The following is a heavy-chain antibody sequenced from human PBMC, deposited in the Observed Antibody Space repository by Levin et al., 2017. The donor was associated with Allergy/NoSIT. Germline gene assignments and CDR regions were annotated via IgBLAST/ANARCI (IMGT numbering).Heavy chain of an antibody. CDR2: ISGSGDST. J-gene: IGHJ4*02. CDR1: GFTFSSYA. V-gene: IGHV3-23*01. Sequence: GGSLRLSCAASGFTFSSYAMSWVRQAPGKGLEWVSTISGSGDSTYYADSVKGRFTISRDNSKTTLYLQMNSLRAEDTAVYYCAKRHTSGWYYFDYWGQGTLVTVSS. D-gene: IGHD6-19*01. CDR3: AKRHTSGWYYFDY.